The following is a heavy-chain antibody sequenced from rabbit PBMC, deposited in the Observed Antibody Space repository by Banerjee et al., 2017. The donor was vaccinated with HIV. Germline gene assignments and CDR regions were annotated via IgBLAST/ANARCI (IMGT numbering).Heavy chain of an antibody. Sequence: QEQLEESGGDLVKPEGSLTLTCTASGLDFSSSYWICWVRQAPGKGLEWIACIAAGSSGSTYYASWAKGRFTISKTSSTTVTLQMTSLTAADTATYFCARSIGGFSGYGYGTWGPGTLVTVS. J-gene: IGHJ6*01. CDR2: IAAGSSGST. CDR3: ARSIGGFSGYGYGT. D-gene: IGHD6-1*01. CDR1: GLDFSSSYW. V-gene: IGHV1S45*01.